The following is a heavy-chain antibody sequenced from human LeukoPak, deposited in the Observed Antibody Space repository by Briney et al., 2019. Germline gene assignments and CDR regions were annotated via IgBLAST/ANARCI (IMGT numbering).Heavy chain of an antibody. CDR1: GFTFSSYW. Sequence: GGSLRPSCEASGFTFSSYWMGWVRQAPGKRLEWVANMNIDGSEKYYADSVKGRFTISRDNARNSVYLQMNSLRVEDTAVYYCARVYLGITGNDYWGQGTLVTVSS. J-gene: IGHJ4*02. V-gene: IGHV3-7*01. CDR3: ARVYLGITGNDY. CDR2: MNIDGSEK. D-gene: IGHD1-20*01.